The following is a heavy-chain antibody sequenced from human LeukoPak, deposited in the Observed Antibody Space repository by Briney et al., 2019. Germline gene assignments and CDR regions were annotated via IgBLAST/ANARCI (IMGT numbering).Heavy chain of an antibody. Sequence: PGGSLRLSCAASGFTFSIYAMHWVRQAPGKGLEWVAIISYDGSIKYYADSLKGRFTISRDNSKNTLYLQMNSLRAEDTAVYYCARGAQNKYCSGGSCYPYYFDYWGQGTLVTVSS. J-gene: IGHJ4*02. CDR3: ARGAQNKYCSGGSCYPYYFDY. CDR2: ISYDGSIK. D-gene: IGHD2-15*01. V-gene: IGHV3-30*04. CDR1: GFTFSIYA.